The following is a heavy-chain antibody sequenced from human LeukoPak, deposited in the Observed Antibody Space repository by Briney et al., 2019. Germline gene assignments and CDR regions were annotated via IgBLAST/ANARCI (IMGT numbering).Heavy chain of an antibody. CDR1: GYTFTSYG. CDR3: ALGDSSGYPALYYYYGMDV. Sequence: ASVKVSCKASGYTFTSYGISWVRQAPGQGLEWMGWISAYNGDTNYAQKLQGRVTMTTDTSTSTAYMELRSLRSDDTAVYYCALGDSSGYPALYYYYGMDVWGQGTTVTVSS. V-gene: IGHV1-18*01. D-gene: IGHD3-22*01. CDR2: ISAYNGDT. J-gene: IGHJ6*02.